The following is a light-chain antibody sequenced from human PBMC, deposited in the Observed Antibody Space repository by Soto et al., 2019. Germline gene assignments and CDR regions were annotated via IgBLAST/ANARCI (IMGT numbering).Light chain of an antibody. CDR3: SSFTTSSTLV. CDR2: DVS. J-gene: IGLJ2*01. Sequence: QSALTQPASESGSPGQSITISCTGTSSDVGGYNFVSWYQQHPGKAPKLMIYDVSNRPSGVSTRFSGSKSGNTASLTISGLQAEDEADYYCSSFTTSSTLVFGGGTKLTVL. V-gene: IGLV2-14*01. CDR1: SSDVGGYNF.